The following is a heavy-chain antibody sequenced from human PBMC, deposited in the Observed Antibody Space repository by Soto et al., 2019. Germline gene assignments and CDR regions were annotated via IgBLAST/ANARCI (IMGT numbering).Heavy chain of an antibody. Sequence: GGSLRLSCAASGFTFSTYTMNWVRQAPGKGLEWVSSISSSSSYMYYVDSVKGRFTISTDNAKNSLYLQMNSLRAEDSAVYYCARVPTGYGDYDSHYHYYSYGMDVWGQGTTVTVSS. CDR1: GFTFSTYT. D-gene: IGHD4-17*01. CDR2: ISSSSSYM. J-gene: IGHJ6*02. V-gene: IGHV3-21*01. CDR3: ARVPTGYGDYDSHYHYYSYGMDV.